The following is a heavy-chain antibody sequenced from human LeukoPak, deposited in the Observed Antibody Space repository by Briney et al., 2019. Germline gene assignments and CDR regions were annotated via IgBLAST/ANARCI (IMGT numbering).Heavy chain of an antibody. CDR2: INPNSGGT. J-gene: IGHJ3*02. V-gene: IGHV1-2*02. D-gene: IGHD3-22*01. CDR1: GYTFTGYY. Sequence: ASVKVSCKASGYTFTGYYMHWVRQAPGQGLEWMGWINPNSGGTNYAQKFQGRVTMTRDTSISTAYMELSRLRSDDTAVYYCARDVRITMIVVVIDDAFDIWGQRTMVTVSS. CDR3: ARDVRITMIVVVIDDAFDI.